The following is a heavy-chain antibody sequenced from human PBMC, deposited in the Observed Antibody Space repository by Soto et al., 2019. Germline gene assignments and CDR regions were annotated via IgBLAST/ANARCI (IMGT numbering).Heavy chain of an antibody. J-gene: IGHJ6*02. CDR3: ARDQPNIAMLRFSIHKHFYNDGMEV. Sequence: KTGRTLRLSCAASGFTFSSYSMNWVHQAPGKGLEWDSSIGRGSSYIYYADSVKGRFTISRDNAKNSLYLQMNSLRAEDTAVYYCARDQPNIAMLRFSIHKHFYNDGMEVWGQGTKVFVSS. CDR2: IGRGSSYI. CDR1: GFTFSSYS. V-gene: IGHV3-21*01. D-gene: IGHD5-18*01.